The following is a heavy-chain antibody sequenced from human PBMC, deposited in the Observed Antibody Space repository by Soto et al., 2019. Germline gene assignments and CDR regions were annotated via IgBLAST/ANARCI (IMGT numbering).Heavy chain of an antibody. V-gene: IGHV3-30-3*01. Sequence: GGSLRLSCVASGFTLSGHAMHWVRQAPGEGLEWFAIIAADGSRVYYAGFVKGRFTFSRDNAKNSLYLQMNSLRAEDTAVYYCARELTDYANEGWFDPWGQGTLVTVSS. CDR1: GFTLSGHA. CDR2: IAADGSRV. J-gene: IGHJ5*02. D-gene: IGHD4-17*01. CDR3: ARELTDYANEGWFDP.